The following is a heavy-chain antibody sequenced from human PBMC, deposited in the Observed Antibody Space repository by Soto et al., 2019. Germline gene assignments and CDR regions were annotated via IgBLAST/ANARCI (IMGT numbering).Heavy chain of an antibody. V-gene: IGHV3-23*01. CDR1: GFTFSSYA. CDR2: ISGSGGST. D-gene: IGHD2-2*01. CDR3: AKVSRVPAGHFDY. J-gene: IGHJ4*02. Sequence: EVQLLESGGGLVQPGGSLRLSCAASGFTFSSYAMSWVRQAPGKGLEWVSAISGSGGSTYYADSVKGRFTISRDNSKNELYLQMNSLRAGGSAVCYCAKVSRVPAGHFDYWGQGTMVTVSS.